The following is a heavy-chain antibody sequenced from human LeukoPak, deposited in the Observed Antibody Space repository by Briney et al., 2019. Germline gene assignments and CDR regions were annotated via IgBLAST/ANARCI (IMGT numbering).Heavy chain of an antibody. CDR1: GYTFTSYA. CDR3: ARGGPAMYYFDY. D-gene: IGHD2-15*01. Sequence: ASVKVSCTASGYTFTSYAMHWVRQAPGQRLEWMGWINAGNGNTKYSQEFQGRVTITRDTSASTAYMELSSLRSEDMAVYYCARGGPAMYYFDYWGQGTLVTVSS. CDR2: INAGNGNT. J-gene: IGHJ4*02. V-gene: IGHV1-3*03.